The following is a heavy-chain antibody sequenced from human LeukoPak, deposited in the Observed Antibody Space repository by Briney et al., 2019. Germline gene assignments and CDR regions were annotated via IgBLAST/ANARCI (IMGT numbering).Heavy chain of an antibody. V-gene: IGHV4-34*01. D-gene: IGHD6-19*01. Sequence: SETLSLTCAVYGGSFSGYYWSWIRQPPGKGLEWIGEINHSGSTNYNPSLKSRVTISVDTSKNQFSLKLSSVTAADTAVYYCARDSRWLDGSPFDYWGQGTLVTVSS. CDR1: GGSFSGYY. CDR3: ARDSRWLDGSPFDY. CDR2: INHSGST. J-gene: IGHJ4*02.